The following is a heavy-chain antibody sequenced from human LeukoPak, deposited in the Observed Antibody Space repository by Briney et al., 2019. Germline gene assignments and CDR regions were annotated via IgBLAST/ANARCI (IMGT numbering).Heavy chain of an antibody. CDR1: GYSISTGYY. CDR2: IYHSGRT. J-gene: IGHJ5*02. CDR3: ARDDFEAWFDP. V-gene: IGHV4-38-2*02. D-gene: IGHD2/OR15-2a*01. Sequence: SETLSLTCGVSGYSISTGYYWGWIRQPPGKGLEWIGIIYHSGRTYYNPSLNSRVTISIDTSKNQFSLKLSSVTAADTAVYYCARDDFEAWFDPWGQGTLVTVS.